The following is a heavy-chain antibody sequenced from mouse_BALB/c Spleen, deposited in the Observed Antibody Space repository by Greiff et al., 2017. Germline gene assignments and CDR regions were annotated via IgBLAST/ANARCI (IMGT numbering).Heavy chain of an antibody. J-gene: IGHJ2*01. CDR1: GFTFSSFG. CDR2: ISSGSSTI. Sequence: EVKLVESGGGLVQPGGSRKLSCAASGFTFSSFGMHWVRQAPEKGLEWVAYISSGSSTIYYADTVKGRFTISRDNPKNTLFLQMTSLRSEDTAMYYCARGMYSNGDYFDYWGQGTTLTVSS. CDR3: ARGMYSNGDYFDY. D-gene: IGHD2-5*01. V-gene: IGHV5-17*02.